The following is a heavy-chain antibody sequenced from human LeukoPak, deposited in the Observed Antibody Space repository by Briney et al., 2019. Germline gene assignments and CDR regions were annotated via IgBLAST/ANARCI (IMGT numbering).Heavy chain of an antibody. Sequence: TGGSLRLSCAASGFTFSSYAMNWVRQAPGKGLEWVSAIYGGGVGTYYADSVRGRFTISRDNSKNTLYLQMNSLRAEDTAIYYCAKRHNWKYYFDCWGQGTLVTVSS. CDR1: GFTFSSYA. V-gene: IGHV3-23*01. D-gene: IGHD1-20*01. CDR2: IYGGGVGT. CDR3: AKRHNWKYYFDC. J-gene: IGHJ4*02.